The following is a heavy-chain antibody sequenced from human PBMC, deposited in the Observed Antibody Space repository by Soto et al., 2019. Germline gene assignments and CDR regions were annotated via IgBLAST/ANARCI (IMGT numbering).Heavy chain of an antibody. J-gene: IGHJ3*02. Sequence: GASVKVSCKASGYTFTNYGISWVRQAPAQGLEWMGGIIPIFGTANYAQKFQGRVTITADESTSTAYMELSSLRSEDTAVYYCARGRGSGSAFDTWGQGTMVTVSS. CDR3: ARGRGSGSAFDT. D-gene: IGHD2-15*01. CDR2: IIPIFGTA. CDR1: GYTFTNYG. V-gene: IGHV1-69*13.